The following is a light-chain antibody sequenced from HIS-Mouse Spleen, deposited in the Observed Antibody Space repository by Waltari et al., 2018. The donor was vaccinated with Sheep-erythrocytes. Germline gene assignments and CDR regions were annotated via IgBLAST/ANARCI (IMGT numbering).Light chain of an antibody. J-gene: IGLJ2*01. CDR3: SSYTSSSTPVV. V-gene: IGLV2-14*01. Sequence: QSALTQPASVSGSPRQSITISCTGTSSDDGAYNYLTWYQQHPGKAPKLVIYEVSNRHSGVSNRFSGSKSGNTASLTISGLQTEDEADYYCSSYTSSSTPVVFGGGTKLTVL. CDR2: EVS. CDR1: SSDDGAYNY.